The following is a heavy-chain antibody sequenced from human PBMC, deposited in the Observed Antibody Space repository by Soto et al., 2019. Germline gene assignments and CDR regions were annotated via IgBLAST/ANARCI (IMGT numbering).Heavy chain of an antibody. Sequence: SETLSLTCSVSGGSVSSGDYYWSWIRQPPGKGLEWIGYIYHSGSTNYNPSLKSRVTISVDKSKNQFSLKLSSVTAADTAVYYCARDYGGHIDYWGQGTLVTVSS. CDR3: ARDYGGHIDY. V-gene: IGHV4-61*08. D-gene: IGHD4-17*01. CDR2: IYHSGST. CDR1: GGSVSSGDYY. J-gene: IGHJ4*02.